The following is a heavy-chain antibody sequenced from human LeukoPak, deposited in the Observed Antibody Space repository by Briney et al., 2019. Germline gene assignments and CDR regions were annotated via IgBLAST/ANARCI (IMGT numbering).Heavy chain of an antibody. V-gene: IGHV4-59*08. CDR1: GGSISSYY. CDR2: VYHSGSA. D-gene: IGHD3-9*01. J-gene: IGHJ5*02. Sequence: PSETLSLTCTASGGSISSYYWSWIRQPPGKGLEWIGYVYHSGSANYNPSLKRRVTISVDTSKNQFSLKVSSATAADTAVYYCASTNYDILTGYYKSQYNWFDPWGQGTLVTVSS. CDR3: ASTNYDILTGYYKSQYNWFDP.